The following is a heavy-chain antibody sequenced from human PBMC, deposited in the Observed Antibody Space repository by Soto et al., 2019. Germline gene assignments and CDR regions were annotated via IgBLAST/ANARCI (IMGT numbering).Heavy chain of an antibody. J-gene: IGHJ4*02. CDR2: INHNGVSR. CDR3: ARDLVDSYGYRDDY. CDR1: GFTFGSYA. Sequence: PGGSLRLSCSASGFTFGSYAFHWVRQASGKGLEYVSAINHNGVSRYYADSVKGRFTISRDNAKNSLYLQMNSLRAEDTAVYYCARDLVDSYGYRDDYWGQGTLVTVSS. D-gene: IGHD5-18*01. V-gene: IGHV3-64*04.